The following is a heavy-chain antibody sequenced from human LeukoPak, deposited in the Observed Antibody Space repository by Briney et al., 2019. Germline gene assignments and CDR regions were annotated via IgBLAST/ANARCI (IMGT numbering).Heavy chain of an antibody. Sequence: GGSLRLSCAASGFTFSTYAMSWVRLAPGKGLEWVGRIKSKTDGGTTDYAAPVKGRFTISRDDSKNTLYLQMNSLKTEDTAVYYCTTDPVYDSLVDYWGQGTLVTVSS. V-gene: IGHV3-15*01. CDR1: GFTFSTYA. CDR2: IKSKTDGGTT. J-gene: IGHJ4*02. CDR3: TTDPVYDSLVDY. D-gene: IGHD3-9*01.